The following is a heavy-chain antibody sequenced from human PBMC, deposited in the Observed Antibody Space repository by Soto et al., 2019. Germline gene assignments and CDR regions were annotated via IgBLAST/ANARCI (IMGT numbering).Heavy chain of an antibody. Sequence: QLQLQESGPGLVKPSETLSLTCTVSGGSISSSSYYWGWIRQPPGKGLEWIGSIYYSGSTYYNPSLKSRVTISVDTSKNQFSLKLSSVTAADTAVYYCARHVRPVPTFDYWGQGTLVTVSS. CDR1: GGSISSSSYY. J-gene: IGHJ4*02. CDR3: ARHVRPVPTFDY. CDR2: IYYSGST. D-gene: IGHD2-2*01. V-gene: IGHV4-39*01.